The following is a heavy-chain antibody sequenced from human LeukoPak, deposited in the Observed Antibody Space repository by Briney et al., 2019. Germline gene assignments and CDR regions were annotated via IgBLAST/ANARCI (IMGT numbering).Heavy chain of an antibody. V-gene: IGHV3-11*01. J-gene: IGHJ3*02. CDR3: ARDRGDYGDYAPFDAFDI. CDR1: GGSISSYY. Sequence: LSLTCTVSGGSISSYYWSWIRQPPGKGLEWVSYISSSGSTIYYADSVKGRFTISRDNAKNSLYLQMNSLRAEDTAVYYCARDRGDYGDYAPFDAFDIWGQGTMVTVSS. CDR2: ISSSGSTI. D-gene: IGHD4-17*01.